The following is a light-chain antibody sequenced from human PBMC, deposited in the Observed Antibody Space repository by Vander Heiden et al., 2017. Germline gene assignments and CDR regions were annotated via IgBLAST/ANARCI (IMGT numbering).Light chain of an antibody. CDR3: QSHDDSLSGFVV. V-gene: IGLV1-40*01. J-gene: IGLJ2*01. CDR1: SSNIGAPYD. Sequence: QSVLTQPPSVSGAPGQRVTIPCTGTSSNIGAPYDVHWYQHLPGTAPKLLIDDNTQRPSGVPDRFSGSKSGTSASLAITGLQAEDEADYYCQSHDDSLSGFVVFGGGTKLTVL. CDR2: DNT.